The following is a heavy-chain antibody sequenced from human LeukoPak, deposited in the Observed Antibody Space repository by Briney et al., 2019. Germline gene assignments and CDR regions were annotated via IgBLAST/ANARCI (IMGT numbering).Heavy chain of an antibody. Sequence: SSVKVSCKASGYTFTSYDINWVRQATGQGLEWMGWMNPNSGNTGYAQKFQGRVTITRNTSISTAYMELSSLRSEDTAVYYCAREFRLYPSPIGFDPWGQGTLVTVSS. CDR3: AREFRLYPSPIGFDP. CDR2: MNPNSGNT. D-gene: IGHD5/OR15-5a*01. CDR1: GYTFTSYD. J-gene: IGHJ5*02. V-gene: IGHV1-8*03.